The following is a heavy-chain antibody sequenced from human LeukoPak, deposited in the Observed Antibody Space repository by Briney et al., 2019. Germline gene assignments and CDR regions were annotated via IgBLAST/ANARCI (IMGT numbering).Heavy chain of an antibody. CDR1: GFTFSSYN. CDR3: ARDKGVVGTLAP. V-gene: IGHV3-21*01. J-gene: IGHJ5*02. Sequence: GGSLRLSCAASGFTFSSYNMNWVRQAPGKGLEWVSSISSSSSYIYYADSVKGRFTISRDNAKNSLYLQMNSLRAEDTAIYYCARDKGVVGTLAPWGQGTLVTVSS. D-gene: IGHD1-26*01. CDR2: ISSSSSYI.